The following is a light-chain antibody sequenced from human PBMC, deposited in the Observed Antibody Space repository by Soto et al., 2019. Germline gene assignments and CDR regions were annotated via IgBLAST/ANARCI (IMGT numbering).Light chain of an antibody. CDR2: GAS. CDR3: QQYGSSPLFT. Sequence: EIVLTQSPGTLSLSPGERATLSCRASQSVSSSYLAWYQQKPGQAPRLLIYGASSRVTGIPVRFSGSGSGTDFTLTISRLEPEDFAVYYWQQYGSSPLFTFGPGTKVDI. CDR1: QSVSSSY. J-gene: IGKJ3*01. V-gene: IGKV3-20*01.